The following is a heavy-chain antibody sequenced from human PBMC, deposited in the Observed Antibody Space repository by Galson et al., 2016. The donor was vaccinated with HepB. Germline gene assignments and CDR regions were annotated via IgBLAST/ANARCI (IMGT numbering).Heavy chain of an antibody. CDR1: GFSLPTSGMR. V-gene: IGHV2-70*04. CDR3: VRINDGLHFDY. D-gene: IGHD5-24*01. CDR2: IDWDDDK. Sequence: PALVKPTQTLTLTCTFSGFSLPTSGMRVAWIRLPPGKALEWLGRIDWDDDKFYSTSLKTRLTISKDTSKNQVVLILTNMDPEDTATYYCVRINDGLHFDYWGQGTLVTVSS. J-gene: IGHJ4*02.